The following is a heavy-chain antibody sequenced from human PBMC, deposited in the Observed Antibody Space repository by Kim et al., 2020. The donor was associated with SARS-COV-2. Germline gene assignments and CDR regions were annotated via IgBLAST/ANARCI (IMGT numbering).Heavy chain of an antibody. CDR2: ISSTSDYI. J-gene: IGHJ4*02. Sequence: GGSLRLSCAASGFTFSSNNINWVRQAPGKGLEWVSSISSTSDYIYYADSVKGRFTISRDNAKNSLYLQMNSLRAEDTAVYYCARARWTPNYYFDYWRQGTLVTVSS. D-gene: IGHD2-15*01. CDR1: GFTFSSNN. CDR3: ARARWTPNYYFDY. V-gene: IGHV3-21*01.